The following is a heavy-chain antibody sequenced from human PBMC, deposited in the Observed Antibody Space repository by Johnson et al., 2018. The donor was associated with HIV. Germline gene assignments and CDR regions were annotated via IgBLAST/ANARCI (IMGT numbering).Heavy chain of an antibody. D-gene: IGHD3-10*01. CDR1: GFTFSSYA. V-gene: IGHV3-20*04. Sequence: VQLVESGGGLVQPGGSLRLSCAASGFTFSSYAMSWVRQAPGKGLEWVSGINWNGGSTGYADSVKGRFTISRDNAKNSLYLQINSLRAEDTAVYYCARAGDADAFDIWGQGTMVTVSS. CDR2: INWNGGST. CDR3: ARAGDADAFDI. J-gene: IGHJ3*02.